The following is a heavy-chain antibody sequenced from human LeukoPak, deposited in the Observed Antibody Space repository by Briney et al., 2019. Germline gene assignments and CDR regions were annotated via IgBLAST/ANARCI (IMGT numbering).Heavy chain of an antibody. Sequence: GASVKVSCKASGYTFTSYDINWVRQATGRGLEWMGWMNPNSGNTGYAQKFQGRVTMTRNTSISTAYMELSSLRSEDTAVYYCARGKYYYDSSGSNAFDIWGQGTMVTVSS. D-gene: IGHD3-22*01. CDR1: GYTFTSYD. CDR3: ARGKYYYDSSGSNAFDI. CDR2: MNPNSGNT. J-gene: IGHJ3*02. V-gene: IGHV1-8*01.